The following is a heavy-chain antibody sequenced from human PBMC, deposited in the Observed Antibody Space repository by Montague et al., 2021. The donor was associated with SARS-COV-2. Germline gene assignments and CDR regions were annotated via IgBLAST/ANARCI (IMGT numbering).Heavy chain of an antibody. CDR1: GGSTSNYY. D-gene: IGHD1-1*01. CDR2: IFYTGSK. J-gene: IGHJ4*02. V-gene: IGHV4-59*01. CDR3: ARAQNTCFIANCVNYFDF. Sequence: SETLSLTCSVSGGSTSNYYWTWIRQSPGKGPQWIGYIFYTGSKKFNPSLRTRVSMSLDASKNHFSLRLSAVTAADTARYYCARAQNTCFIANCVNYFDFWGLGAQVTVSS.